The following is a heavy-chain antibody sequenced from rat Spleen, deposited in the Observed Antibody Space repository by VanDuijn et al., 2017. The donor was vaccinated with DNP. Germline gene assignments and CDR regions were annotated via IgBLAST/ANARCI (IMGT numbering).Heavy chain of an antibody. V-gene: IGHV5-22*01. J-gene: IGHJ4*01. D-gene: IGHD1-1*01. CDR3: IRRAVVTGAMDA. CDR1: GFTFSNYG. CDR2: ISYEGSRT. Sequence: EVQLVESGGGLVQPGGSLKLSCAASGFTFSNYGMAWVRQAPKKGLEWVAYISYEGSRTYYRDSVKGRFTISRDNAQSTLDLQMNRLRSEDTATYYCIRRAVVTGAMDAWGQGTAVAVSS.